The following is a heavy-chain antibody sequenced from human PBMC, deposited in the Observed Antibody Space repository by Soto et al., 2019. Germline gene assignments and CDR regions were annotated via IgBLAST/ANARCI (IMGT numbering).Heavy chain of an antibody. D-gene: IGHD3-16*02. V-gene: IGHV4-30-2*01. CDR3: ARGDTRLGELSHNY. J-gene: IGHJ4*02. CDR2: IYQSKSA. CDR1: GGSVTSGGHS. Sequence: SETLSLTCVVSGGSVTSGGHSWSWIRQAPGKGLEWVGSIYQSKSAYYNPSLRSRVAISVDRSNNQVSLRLTSVTAADTAIYYCARGDTRLGELSHNYWGQGTLVTAAS.